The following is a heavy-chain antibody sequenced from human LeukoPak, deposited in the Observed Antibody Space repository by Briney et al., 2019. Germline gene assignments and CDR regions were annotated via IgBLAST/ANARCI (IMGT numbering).Heavy chain of an antibody. D-gene: IGHD3-22*01. V-gene: IGHV1-2*02. J-gene: IGHJ4*02. CDR2: INPNSGGT. CDR3: ARDRGGVTYYYDSSGTHLY. CDR1: GYTFTAYY. Sequence: ASVKVSCKASGYTFTAYYMHWVRQAPGQGLEWMGWINPNSGGTKYAQKFQGRVTMTRDTSISTAYMELTSLRSDDTAVYYCARDRGGVTYYYDSSGTHLYWGQGTLVTVSS.